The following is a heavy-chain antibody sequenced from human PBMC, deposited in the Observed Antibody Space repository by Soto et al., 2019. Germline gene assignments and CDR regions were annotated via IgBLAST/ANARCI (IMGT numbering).Heavy chain of an antibody. V-gene: IGHV4-59*01. D-gene: IGHD1-1*01. J-gene: IGHJ4*02. CDR2: IYDSGST. Sequence: QVQLQESGPGLVKHSETLSLTCSVAGGSMNSYFWSWIRQSPGQELELIGYIYDSGSTNDNPYLKSRVTISVDTSKDQFSLNLRAVTAADTAVYYCARCRQRHGGFDYWGQGTLVTVSS. CDR3: ARCRQRHGGFDY. CDR1: GGSMNSYF.